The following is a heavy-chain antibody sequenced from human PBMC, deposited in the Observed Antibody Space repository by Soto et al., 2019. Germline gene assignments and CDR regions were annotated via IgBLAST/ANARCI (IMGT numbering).Heavy chain of an antibody. CDR1: GYSFTSYW. CDR3: ARGSRIVGATHYSGMDV. CDR2: IDPSDSYT. J-gene: IGHJ6*02. V-gene: IGHV5-10-1*01. D-gene: IGHD1-26*01. Sequence: PGESLKISCKGSGYSFTSYWISWVRQMPGKGLEWMGRIDPSDSYTNYSPSFQGHVTISADKSISTAYLQWSSLKASDTAMYYCARGSRIVGATHYSGMDVWGQGTTVTVSS.